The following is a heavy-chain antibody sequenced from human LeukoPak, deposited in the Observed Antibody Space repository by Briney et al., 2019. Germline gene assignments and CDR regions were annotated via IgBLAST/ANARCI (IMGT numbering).Heavy chain of an antibody. CDR2: IGAYAART. D-gene: IGHD3-22*01. CDR3: AREIGYYFDNHSSRLRGRFDV. Sequence: GGSLRLSCVASGFDFSSYAMTWVRQAPGRGLEWVSTIGAYAARTYYADSVQGRFTISRDPSKNTVYLQMNSLRGEDTAVYYCAREIGYYFDNHSSRLRGRFDVWGTGTTVIVSS. J-gene: IGHJ6*04. CDR1: GFDFSSYA. V-gene: IGHV3-23*01.